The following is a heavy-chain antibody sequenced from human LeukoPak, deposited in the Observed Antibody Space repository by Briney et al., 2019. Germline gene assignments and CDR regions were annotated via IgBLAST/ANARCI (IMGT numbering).Heavy chain of an antibody. Sequence: GESLKISCKGSGYSFTSYWIGWVRQMPGKGLEWMGIIYPGDSDTRYSPSFQGQVTISADKSISTAYLQWSSLKASDTAMYYCARWGNNWNDVDWFDPWGQGTLVTVSS. CDR3: ARWGNNWNDVDWFDP. D-gene: IGHD1-1*01. J-gene: IGHJ5*02. V-gene: IGHV5-51*01. CDR1: GYSFTSYW. CDR2: IYPGDSDT.